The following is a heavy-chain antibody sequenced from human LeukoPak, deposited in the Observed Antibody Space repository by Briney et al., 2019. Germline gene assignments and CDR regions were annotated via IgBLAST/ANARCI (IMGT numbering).Heavy chain of an antibody. V-gene: IGHV1-69*05. CDR2: IIPIFGTA. Sequence: SVKVSCKASGGTFSSYAISWVRQAPGQGFEWMGGIIPIFGTANYAQKFQGRVTITTDESTSTAYMELSSLRSEDTAVYYCARVGGSYRNPLLDYWGQGTLVTVSS. CDR3: ARVGGSYRNPLLDY. J-gene: IGHJ4*02. CDR1: GGTFSSYA. D-gene: IGHD1-26*01.